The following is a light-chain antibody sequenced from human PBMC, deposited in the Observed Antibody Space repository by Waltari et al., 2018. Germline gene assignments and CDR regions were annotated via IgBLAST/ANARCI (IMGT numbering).Light chain of an antibody. Sequence: DIQMTQSPSTLSASVGDTVSITCRASQSIRSWLAWYQRKPGKGPKLLIYEASTLESGVPSRFSGSGSGTEFTLVISSLQPEDFASYHCQQYDRYPWTFGLGTEVEIK. CDR3: QQYDRYPWT. J-gene: IGKJ1*01. V-gene: IGKV1-5*03. CDR2: EAS. CDR1: QSIRSW.